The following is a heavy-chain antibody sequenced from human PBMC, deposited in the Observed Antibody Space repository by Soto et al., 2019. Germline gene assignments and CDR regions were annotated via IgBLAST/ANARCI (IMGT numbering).Heavy chain of an antibody. V-gene: IGHV3-66*01. CDR2: IYTGGST. J-gene: IGHJ4*02. CDR3: AGGGSGYDPVDY. D-gene: IGHD5-12*01. CDR1: GFTVSNNY. Sequence: EVQLVESGGGLVQPGGSLRLSCAASGFTVSNNYIYWVRQAPGKGLEWVSIIYTGGSTYYADSVRGRFTISRDNSKNTVFLQMNGLRPEDTAVFYWAGGGSGYDPVDYWGQGTLVTVSS.